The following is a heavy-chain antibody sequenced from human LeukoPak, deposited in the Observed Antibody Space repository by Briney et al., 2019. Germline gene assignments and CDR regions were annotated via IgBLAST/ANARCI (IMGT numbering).Heavy chain of an antibody. CDR2: TYHSGST. J-gene: IGHJ3*02. CDR1: GGSINSGVYS. Sequence: SETLSLTCAVSGGSINSGVYSWGWIRQPPGKGLEWTGYTYHSGSTYSNPSLKSRVTISIDRSKNQFSLKLNSVTAADTAVYYCARGGTYRDDAFDIWGQGTMVTVSS. D-gene: IGHD1-26*01. CDR3: ARGGTYRDDAFDI. V-gene: IGHV4-30-2*01.